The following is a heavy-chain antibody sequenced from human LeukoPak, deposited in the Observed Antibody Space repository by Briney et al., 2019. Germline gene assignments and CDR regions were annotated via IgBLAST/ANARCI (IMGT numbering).Heavy chain of an antibody. CDR2: VYSSGNT. V-gene: IGHV4-4*08. Sequence: SETLSLTCTVSDGSISIYYWSWIRQPPGKGLEWIWYVYSSGNTNYSPSLKGRAIISADTSKNQFSLKLTSVTAADTAVYYCVRDRELTYWGQGILVTVSS. J-gene: IGHJ4*02. CDR1: DGSISIYY. D-gene: IGHD3-10*01. CDR3: VRDRELTY.